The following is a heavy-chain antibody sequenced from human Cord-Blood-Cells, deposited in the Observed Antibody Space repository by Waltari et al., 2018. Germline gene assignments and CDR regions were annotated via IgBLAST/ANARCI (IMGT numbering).Heavy chain of an antibody. J-gene: IGHJ5*02. CDR1: GFTFISYA. D-gene: IGHD3-9*01. CDR2: ISGSAGNT. CDR3: AKDPDYDILTGYYWFDP. V-gene: IGHV3-23*04. Sequence: EVQLVESGGGLVQPGGSLRLSCAASGFTFISYAMSWVRQAPGKGLEWVSAISGSAGNTXSXXXXXXXXXXXXXXXXXXXXXXMNSLRAEDTAVYYCAKDPDYDILTGYYWFDPWGQGTLVTVSS.